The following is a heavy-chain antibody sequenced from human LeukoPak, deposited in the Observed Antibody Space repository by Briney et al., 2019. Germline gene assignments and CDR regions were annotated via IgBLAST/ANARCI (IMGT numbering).Heavy chain of an antibody. Sequence: SETLSLTCAVSGGSISSGGYSWSWIRQPPGKGLEWIGYIYHSGSTYYNPSLKSRVTISVDRSKNQFSLKLSSVTAADTAVYYCARGQYLRWYLGNSRHGSAFDIWGQGAMVTVSS. D-gene: IGHD4-23*01. CDR1: GGSISSGGYS. CDR2: IYHSGST. V-gene: IGHV4-30-2*01. J-gene: IGHJ3*02. CDR3: ARGQYLRWYLGNSRHGSAFDI.